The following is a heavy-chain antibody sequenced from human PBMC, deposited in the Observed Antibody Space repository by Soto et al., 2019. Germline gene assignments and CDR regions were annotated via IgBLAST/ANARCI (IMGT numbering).Heavy chain of an antibody. D-gene: IGHD3-10*01. J-gene: IGHJ4*02. CDR1: EGTFYSYT. V-gene: IGHV1-69*02. CDR3: ATRYGSGRTHLDS. Sequence: QVDLVQSGAEVKKPGSSVKVSCTASEGTFYSYTLNWVRQAPGQRPEWVGRVNPIVGMSTSASKFQGRVTLTADKSSSKAYMDLTGLNSDYTAVYCCATRYGSGRTHLDSWGQGTLVTVSS. CDR2: VNPIVGMS.